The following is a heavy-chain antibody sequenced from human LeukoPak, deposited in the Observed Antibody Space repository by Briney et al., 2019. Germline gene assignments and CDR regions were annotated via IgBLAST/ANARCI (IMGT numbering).Heavy chain of an antibody. D-gene: IGHD2-2*01. Sequence: ASVKVSRKASGGTFSSYAISWVRQAPGQGLEWMGGIIPIFGTANYAQKFQGRVTITADKSTSTACMELSSLRSEDTAVYYCASCSSTSCRPYYYYYGMDVWGKGTTVTVSS. CDR1: GGTFSSYA. V-gene: IGHV1-69*06. CDR2: IIPIFGTA. J-gene: IGHJ6*04. CDR3: ASCSSTSCRPYYYYYGMDV.